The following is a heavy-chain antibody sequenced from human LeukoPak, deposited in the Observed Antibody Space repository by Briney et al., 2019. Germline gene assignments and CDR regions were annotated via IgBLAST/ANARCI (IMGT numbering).Heavy chain of an antibody. D-gene: IGHD3-3*01. J-gene: IGHJ3*02. CDR2: MNPNSGNT. CDR3: ARPGWDFGAFDI. CDR1: GYTFTSYD. Sequence: ASVKVSCKAPGYTFTSYDINWVRQATGQGLEWMGWMNPNSGNTGYAQKFQGRVTITRNTSISTAYMELSSLRSEDTAVYYCARPGWDFGAFDIWGQGTMVTVSS. V-gene: IGHV1-8*03.